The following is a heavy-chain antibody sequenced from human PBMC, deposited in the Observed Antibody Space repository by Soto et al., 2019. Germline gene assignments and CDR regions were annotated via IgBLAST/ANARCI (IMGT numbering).Heavy chain of an antibody. Sequence: QLQLQESGPGLVKPSETLSLTCSVSDDSINSDKYYWGWIRQPPGKGLEWIGSIYYRGNAYYNPSLQPLVTMSLDKSRSQFSLKLNSVTAADSAVYFCARLEGLATISYYFDFWGPGALVTVSS. CDR2: IYYRGNA. J-gene: IGHJ4*02. CDR3: ARLEGLATISYYFDF. CDR1: DDSINSDKYY. D-gene: IGHD3-9*01. V-gene: IGHV4-39*01.